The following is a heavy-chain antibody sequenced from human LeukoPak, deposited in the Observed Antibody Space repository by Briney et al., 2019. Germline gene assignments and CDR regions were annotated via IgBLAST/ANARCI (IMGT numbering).Heavy chain of an antibody. CDR1: GYTFTSYA. J-gene: IGHJ6*02. CDR3: ARDFKSLRSGGSCYYYYYGMDV. V-gene: IGHV7-4-1*01. CDR2: INTNTGNP. D-gene: IGHD2-15*01. Sequence: ASVKVSCKASGYTFTSYAMNWVRQAPGQGLEWMGWINTNTGNPTYAQGFTGRFVFSLDTSVNTAYLQICSLKAEDTAVYYCARDFKSLRSGGSCYYYYYGMDVWGQGTTVTVSS.